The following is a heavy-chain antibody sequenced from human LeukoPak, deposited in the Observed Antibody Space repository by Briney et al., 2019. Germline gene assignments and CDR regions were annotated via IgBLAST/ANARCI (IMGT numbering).Heavy chain of an antibody. Sequence: PGRSLRLSCAASGFTFSSYAMHWVRQAPGKGLEWVAVISYDGSNKYYADSVKGRFTISRDNSKNTLYLQMNSLRAEDTAVYYCARDLTAMAPNWGQGTLDTVSS. D-gene: IGHD5-18*01. CDR1: GFTFSSYA. J-gene: IGHJ4*02. V-gene: IGHV3-30-3*01. CDR2: ISYDGSNK. CDR3: ARDLTAMAPN.